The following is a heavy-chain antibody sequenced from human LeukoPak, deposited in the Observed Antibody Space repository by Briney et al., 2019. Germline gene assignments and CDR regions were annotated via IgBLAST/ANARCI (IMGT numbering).Heavy chain of an antibody. Sequence: SETLSLTCAVYGGSFSGYYWSWIRQPPGKGLEWIGEINHSGSTNYNPSLKSRVTISVDTSKNQFSLKLSSVTAADTAVYYCARSPRQVVPFFDYWGQGTLVTVSS. CDR1: GGSFSGYY. V-gene: IGHV4-34*01. D-gene: IGHD2-2*01. CDR2: INHSGST. J-gene: IGHJ4*02. CDR3: ARSPRQVVPFFDY.